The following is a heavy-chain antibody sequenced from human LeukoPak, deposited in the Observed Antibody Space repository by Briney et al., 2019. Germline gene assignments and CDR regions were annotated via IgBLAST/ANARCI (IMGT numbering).Heavy chain of an antibody. CDR2: INPNSGGT. D-gene: IGHD6-6*01. CDR1: GYTFTGYY. Sequence: ASVKVSCKASGYTFTGYYMHWVRQAPGQGLEWMGWINPNSGGTNCAQKFQGRVTMTRDTSISTAYMELSRLRSDDTAVYYCARSSIAAGGRWFDPWGQGTLVTVSS. CDR3: ARSSIAAGGRWFDP. J-gene: IGHJ5*02. V-gene: IGHV1-2*02.